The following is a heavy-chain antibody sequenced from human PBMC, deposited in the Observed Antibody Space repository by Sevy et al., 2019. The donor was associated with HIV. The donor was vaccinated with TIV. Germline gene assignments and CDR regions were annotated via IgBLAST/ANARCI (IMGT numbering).Heavy chain of an antibody. D-gene: IGHD3-10*01. J-gene: IGHJ6*02. Sequence: SETLSLTCTVSGVSIINNNYFWGWIRQPPGKGLEWLGAIYYTGSTYYNSSLNSRITISIDTSRGQFSLDLSSVTAADTAVYYCARHFGGGGKRGLDVWGQGTTVTVSS. CDR1: GVSIINNNYF. CDR2: IYYTGST. V-gene: IGHV4-39*01. CDR3: ARHFGGGGKRGLDV.